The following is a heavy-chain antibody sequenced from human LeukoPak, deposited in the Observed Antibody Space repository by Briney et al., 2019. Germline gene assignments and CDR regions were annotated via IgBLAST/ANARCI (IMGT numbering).Heavy chain of an antibody. D-gene: IGHD6-6*01. CDR2: ISSSSNTI. Sequence: PRGSLRLSCAASGFTFSSYSTNWVRQAPGKGLEWVSYISSSSNTIYYADSVKGRFTISRDNAKNSLYLQMNSLRDEDTAVYYCARRHGSSWADFDYWGQGTLVTVSS. CDR3: ARRHGSSWADFDY. J-gene: IGHJ4*02. V-gene: IGHV3-48*02. CDR1: GFTFSSYS.